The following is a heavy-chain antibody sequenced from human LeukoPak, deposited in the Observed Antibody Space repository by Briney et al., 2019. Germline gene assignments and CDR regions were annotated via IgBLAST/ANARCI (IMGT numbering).Heavy chain of an antibody. CDR3: ARVPTEGHDAFDI. V-gene: IGHV4-30-2*01. Sequence: SETLSLACAVSGGSISSGGYSWSWIRQPPGKGLEWIGYIYHSGSTYYNPSLKSRVTISVDRSKNQFSLKLSSVTAADTAVYYCARVPTEGHDAFDIWGQGTMVTVSS. CDR1: GGSISSGGYS. J-gene: IGHJ3*02. CDR2: IYHSGST.